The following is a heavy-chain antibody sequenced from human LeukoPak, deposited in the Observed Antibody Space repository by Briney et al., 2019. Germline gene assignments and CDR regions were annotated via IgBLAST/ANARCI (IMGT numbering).Heavy chain of an antibody. CDR1: GGSISSSSYY. D-gene: IGHD2-21*02. Sequence: PSETLSLTCTVSGGSISSSSYYWGWIRQPPGKGLEWIGTIYYSGSTYYNPSLKSRVTISVDTSKNQFSLKLNSVTAADTAVYYCARLHGGDAQPVDYWGQGTLVTVSS. CDR2: IYYSGST. J-gene: IGHJ4*02. CDR3: ARLHGGDAQPVDY. V-gene: IGHV4-39*01.